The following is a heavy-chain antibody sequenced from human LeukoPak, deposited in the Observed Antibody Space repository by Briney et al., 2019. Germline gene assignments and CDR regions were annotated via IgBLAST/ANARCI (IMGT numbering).Heavy chain of an antibody. J-gene: IGHJ5*02. CDR1: GFTFSSYA. CDR2: MYSGDST. D-gene: IGHD5-18*01. V-gene: IGHV3-23*03. Sequence: GGSLRLSCAASGFTFSSYAMSWVRLAPGKGLEWVSVMYSGDSTYYDDSVKGRFTISRDNSKNTLDLQMNSLRDEDTGVYYCARADGYSSWFVHWGQGTLVTVSS. CDR3: ARADGYSSWFVH.